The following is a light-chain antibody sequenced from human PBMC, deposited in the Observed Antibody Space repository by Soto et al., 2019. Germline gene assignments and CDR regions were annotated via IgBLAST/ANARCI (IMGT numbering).Light chain of an antibody. CDR3: LQYHNLWA. V-gene: IGKV3-15*01. CDR1: QNIYSN. CDR2: RAS. J-gene: IGKJ1*01. Sequence: IVMNQSPATLSVSPGERATLSCRASQNIYSNVAWYQQRPGQAPRLLIYRASTRAPGIPARFSGSGSGTEFTLTISSLQSEDFTVYSCLQYHNLWAFGQGTKVDIK.